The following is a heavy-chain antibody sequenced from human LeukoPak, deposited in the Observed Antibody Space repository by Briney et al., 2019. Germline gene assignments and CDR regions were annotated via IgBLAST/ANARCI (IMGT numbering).Heavy chain of an antibody. D-gene: IGHD3-10*01. CDR3: ARDQLLWFGTLTYSFDN. Sequence: GGFLGLSCAASGFSFNSYAMHWVRQAPGKGLEWVAIISHDGSNKKYADSVKGRFTIAKDISTKTLYLQMNSLRPEDTALYYCARDQLLWFGTLTYSFDNWGQGALVTVSS. CDR1: GFSFNSYA. CDR2: ISHDGSNK. V-gene: IGHV3-30*03. J-gene: IGHJ4*02.